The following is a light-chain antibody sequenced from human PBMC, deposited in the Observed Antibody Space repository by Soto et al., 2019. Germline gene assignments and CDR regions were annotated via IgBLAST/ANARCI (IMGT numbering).Light chain of an antibody. CDR2: GAS. V-gene: IGKV3-15*01. Sequence: IVMTQSPATLSMSPGERATLSCRASQSLNRDLAWYQQKPGQSPRLLIFGASIRATGIPARFSGSGSGTEFTLTIGSLQSEDFALYYCQQYYDWPPTFGQGTKVDIK. CDR1: QSLNRD. J-gene: IGKJ1*01. CDR3: QQYYDWPPT.